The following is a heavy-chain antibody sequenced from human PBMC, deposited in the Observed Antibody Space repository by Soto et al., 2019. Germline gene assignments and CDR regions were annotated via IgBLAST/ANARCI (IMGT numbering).Heavy chain of an antibody. Sequence: ASLMVSSAAPPPASICYQLHFVKQAPGQGLQWMGSIYPNSGGTNYAQNFQGRVTMTWDTSISTAYMELSRLRSDDTAVYYCARRSGEEFGYPFDIWGQGTMVNDSS. J-gene: IGHJ3*02. CDR1: PPASICYQ. CDR2: IYPNSGGT. V-gene: IGHV1-2*02. D-gene: IGHD5-18*01. CDR3: ARRSGEEFGYPFDI.